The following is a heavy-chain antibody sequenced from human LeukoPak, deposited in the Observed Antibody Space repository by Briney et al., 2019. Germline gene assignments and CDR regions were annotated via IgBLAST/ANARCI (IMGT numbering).Heavy chain of an antibody. Sequence: PGGSLRLSCATSGFTFSGFAMCWVRQAPGKGLEWVSAITTSGGETNYADSVKGRFTISRDNSKSTLFLQMHSLRGDDTAVYYCAKGHYDDWYYFDYWGQGALVTASS. J-gene: IGHJ4*02. D-gene: IGHD3-3*01. V-gene: IGHV3-23*01. CDR1: GFTFSGFA. CDR3: AKGHYDDWYYFDY. CDR2: ITTSGGET.